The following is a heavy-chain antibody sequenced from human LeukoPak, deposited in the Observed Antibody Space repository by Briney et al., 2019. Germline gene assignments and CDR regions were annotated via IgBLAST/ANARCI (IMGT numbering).Heavy chain of an antibody. CDR2: IYPADSDI. Sequence: GESLKISCKGSGYSITNYWIAWVRQMPGKGLEWMGIIYPADSDIRYSPSFQGQVTISADKSISTAYPQWSSLKASDTAMYYCARQEYCSGGSCYTWFDPWGQGTLVTVSS. V-gene: IGHV5-51*01. CDR3: ARQEYCSGGSCYTWFDP. J-gene: IGHJ5*02. D-gene: IGHD2-15*01. CDR1: GYSITNYW.